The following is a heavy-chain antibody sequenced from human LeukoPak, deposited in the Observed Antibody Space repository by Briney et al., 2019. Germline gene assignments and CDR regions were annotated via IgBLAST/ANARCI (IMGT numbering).Heavy chain of an antibody. CDR3: TRVSIHGDSDY. CDR2: IYYIGST. Sequence: SETLSLTCTVSGDSIRSSPYYWGWVRQPPGKGLEWIGSIYYIGSTHYNPSLKRRVTISVDTSKNQFSLNLRSVTSADTAVYFCTRVSIHGDSDYWGQGTLVTVSS. V-gene: IGHV4-39*07. J-gene: IGHJ4*02. CDR1: GDSIRSSPYY.